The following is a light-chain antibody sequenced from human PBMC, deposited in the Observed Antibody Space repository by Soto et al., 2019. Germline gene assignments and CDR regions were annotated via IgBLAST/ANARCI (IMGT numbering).Light chain of an antibody. CDR2: DAT. Sequence: VLTQSPANLSLSPGESAALSCRASQSVGSYLAWLQQVPGQAPRLLIYDATNRDNGIPAKFRGSGSGTDFTLTISSLEPEDFALYFCLQRASWPHTFGPGTKVEIK. CDR1: QSVGSY. CDR3: LQRASWPHT. V-gene: IGKV3-11*01. J-gene: IGKJ3*01.